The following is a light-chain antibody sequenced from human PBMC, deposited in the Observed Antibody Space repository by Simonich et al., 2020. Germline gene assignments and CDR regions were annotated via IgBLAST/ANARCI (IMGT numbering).Light chain of an antibody. CDR3: CSYAGSSTFVV. CDR1: SSNIGSNY. Sequence: QSVLTQPPSASGTPGQRVTISCSGSSSNIGSNYVYWYQQLPGTAPNILIYRHNQRPSVVSNRFSGSKSGNTASLTISGLQAEDEADYYCCSYAGSSTFVVFGGGTKLTVL. J-gene: IGLJ2*01. CDR2: RHN. V-gene: IGLV1-47*01.